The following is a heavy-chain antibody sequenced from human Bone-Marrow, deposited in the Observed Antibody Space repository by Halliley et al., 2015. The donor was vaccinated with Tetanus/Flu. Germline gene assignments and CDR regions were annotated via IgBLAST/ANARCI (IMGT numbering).Heavy chain of an antibody. CDR1: GFRFSDYY. CDR2: ISSTSGNI. CDR3: ARDDDNGDYHFDY. J-gene: IGHJ4*02. V-gene: IGHV3-11*01. Sequence: SLRLSCAASGFRFSDYYMAWFRQAPGKGLEWVSYISSTSGNILYADSVKGRFIISRDNAKNSLYLQMNGLRAEDTAVYYCARDDDNGDYHFDYWGQGIPVTVSS. D-gene: IGHD4-17*01.